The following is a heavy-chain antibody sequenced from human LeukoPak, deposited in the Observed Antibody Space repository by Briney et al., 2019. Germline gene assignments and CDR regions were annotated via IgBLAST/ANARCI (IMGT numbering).Heavy chain of an antibody. Sequence: GESLKISCKGSGYIFSTYWIGWVRQMARKGLEWMGIIYPGDSDTRYSPYFQGQVTTSADKSICTGYLQWSSLKASDTAAYYCARIIAAAGFDYWGQGTLVTVSS. J-gene: IGHJ4*02. V-gene: IGHV5-51*01. D-gene: IGHD6-13*01. CDR2: IYPGDSDT. CDR1: GYIFSTYW. CDR3: ARIIAAAGFDY.